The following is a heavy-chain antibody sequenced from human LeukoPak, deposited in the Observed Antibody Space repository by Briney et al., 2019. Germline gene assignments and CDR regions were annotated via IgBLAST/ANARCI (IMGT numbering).Heavy chain of an antibody. CDR3: ARDDVSSYYDSSGYHDAFDI. CDR1: GYTFTSYG. D-gene: IGHD3-22*01. V-gene: IGHV1-18*01. CDR2: ISAYNGNT. Sequence: GASVKVSCKASGYTFTSYGMSWVRQAQGQGLEWMGWISAYNGNTNYAQKLQGRVTMTTDTSTTTAYIELMSLRSDDTAVYYCARDDVSSYYDSSGYHDAFDIWGQGTMVTVSS. J-gene: IGHJ3*02.